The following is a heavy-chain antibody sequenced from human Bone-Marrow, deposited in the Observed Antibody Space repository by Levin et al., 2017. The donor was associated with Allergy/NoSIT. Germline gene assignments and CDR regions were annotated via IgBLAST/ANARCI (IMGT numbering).Heavy chain of an antibody. CDR3: ASNPLGYCGGGSCYSQFDP. CDR1: GFTLSNYN. V-gene: IGHV3-48*02. CDR2: ISSSSDTI. J-gene: IGHJ5*02. Sequence: GESLKISCAASGFTLSNYNMNWVRQAPGKGLEWVSFISSSSDTIYYADSVKGRFTISRDNAKNSLYLQMNSLRDEDTAVYYCASNPLGYCGGGSCYSQFDPWGQGTLVTVSS. D-gene: IGHD2-15*01.